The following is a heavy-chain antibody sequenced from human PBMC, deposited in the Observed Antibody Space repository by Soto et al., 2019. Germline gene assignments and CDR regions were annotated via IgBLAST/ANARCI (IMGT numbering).Heavy chain of an antibody. J-gene: IGHJ4*02. Sequence: SETLSLTCTVSGGSISSYYWSWIRQPPGKGLEWIGYIYYSGSTNYNPSLKSRVTISVDTSKNQFSLKLSSVTAADTAVYYCARGVGATADYWGQGTLVTVSS. V-gene: IGHV4-59*01. CDR3: ARGVGATADY. CDR2: IYYSGST. D-gene: IGHD1-26*01. CDR1: GGSISSYY.